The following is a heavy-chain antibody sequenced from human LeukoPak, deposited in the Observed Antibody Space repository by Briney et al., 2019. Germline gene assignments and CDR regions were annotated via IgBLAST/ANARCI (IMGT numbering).Heavy chain of an antibody. CDR3: ARDASYDSGSFGAVDV. Sequence: ASVKVSCKGSGYSFIGYFMHWVRQAPGQGPEWMGWINPNSGGTNYAQKFQGRVTMTRDTSISTAYMELSGLRSDDTAVYYCARDASYDSGSFGAVDVWGQGTTVTVSS. CDR1: GYSFIGYF. V-gene: IGHV1-2*02. CDR2: INPNSGGT. J-gene: IGHJ6*02. D-gene: IGHD3-10*01.